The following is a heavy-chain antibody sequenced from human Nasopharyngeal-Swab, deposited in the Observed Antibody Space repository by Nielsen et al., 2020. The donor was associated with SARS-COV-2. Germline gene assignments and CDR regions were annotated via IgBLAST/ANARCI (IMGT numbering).Heavy chain of an antibody. Sequence: GESLKISCAASGFTFSNVWMSWVRQAPGKGLEWIGRIKSKTDGGTTDYAAPVKGRLTISRDDSKNTVYLQMNSLKTEDIAVYYCARIRWAYWYFDLWGRGTLVTVSS. D-gene: IGHD4-23*01. CDR3: ARIRWAYWYFDL. J-gene: IGHJ2*01. CDR1: GFTFSNVW. CDR2: IKSKTDGGTT. V-gene: IGHV3-15*01.